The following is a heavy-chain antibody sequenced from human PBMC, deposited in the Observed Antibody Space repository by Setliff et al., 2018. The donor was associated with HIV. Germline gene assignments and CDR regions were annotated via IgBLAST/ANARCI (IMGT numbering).Heavy chain of an antibody. D-gene: IGHD6-19*01. CDR1: GSSISGHF. J-gene: IGHJ1*01. V-gene: IGHV4-4*08. Sequence: SETLSLTCTVSGSSISGHFWTWIRQPPGKGLEWIGYIYTTGSTNYNPSLTSRVTISVDTSKKQFSLKLNSVTAADTAVYYCARDGRHDRSGWYVIHQYFKHWGQGTLVTVSS. CDR2: IYTTGST. CDR3: ARDGRHDRSGWYVIHQYFKH.